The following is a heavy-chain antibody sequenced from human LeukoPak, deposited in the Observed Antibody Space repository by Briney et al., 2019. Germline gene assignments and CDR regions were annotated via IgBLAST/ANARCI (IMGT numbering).Heavy chain of an antibody. J-gene: IGHJ4*02. CDR2: IYPGDSDT. CDR1: GYSFTTYW. D-gene: IGHD3-10*01. Sequence: GESLKISCKGSGYSFTTYWIGWVRQMPGKGLEWMGIIYPGDSDTRYSPSFQGQVTISADKSISTAYLQWSSLEASDTAMYYCARSFGDSTAGFDYWGQGTLVTVSS. V-gene: IGHV5-51*01. CDR3: ARSFGDSTAGFDY.